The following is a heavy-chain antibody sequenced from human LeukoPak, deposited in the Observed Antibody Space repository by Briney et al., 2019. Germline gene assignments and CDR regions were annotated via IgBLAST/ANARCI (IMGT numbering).Heavy chain of an antibody. D-gene: IGHD3-22*01. V-gene: IGHV4-34*01. Sequence: PSETLPLTCAVYGGSFSGYYWSWIRQPPGKGLEWIGEINHSGSTNYNPSLKSRVTISVDTSKNQFSLKLSSVTAADTAVYYCARGRYYDSSGYYLVYWGQGTLVTVSS. CDR2: INHSGST. CDR3: ARGRYYDSSGYYLVY. J-gene: IGHJ4*02. CDR1: GGSFSGYY.